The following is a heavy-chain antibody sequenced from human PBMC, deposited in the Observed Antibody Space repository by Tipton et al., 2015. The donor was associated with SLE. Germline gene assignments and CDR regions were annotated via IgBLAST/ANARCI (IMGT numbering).Heavy chain of an antibody. Sequence: LRLSCAVSGYSISSGYYWGWIRQPPGEGLEWIGSIYHSGSTYYNPSLKSRVTISVDTSKNQFSLKLSSVTAADTAVYYCARGVPAFDYWGQGTLVTVSS. V-gene: IGHV4-38-2*01. CDR1: GYSISSGYY. CDR2: IYHSGST. CDR3: ARGVPAFDY. J-gene: IGHJ4*02. D-gene: IGHD2-2*01.